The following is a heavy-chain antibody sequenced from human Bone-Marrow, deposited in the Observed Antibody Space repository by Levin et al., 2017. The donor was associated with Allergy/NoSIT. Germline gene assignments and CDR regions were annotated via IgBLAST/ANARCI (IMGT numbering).Heavy chain of an antibody. D-gene: IGHD3-16*02. Sequence: SETLSLTCTVSGGSISSGGFYWSWVRQHPGKGLEWIGYIYYSGTIYYNQSLKSRVAISVDTSKNQFSLKLTSVTAADTAVYYCARAPVGNYRYSGVYFSYWGQGTLVTVSS. V-gene: IGHV4-31*03. J-gene: IGHJ4*02. CDR1: GGSISSGGFY. CDR3: ARAPVGNYRYSGVYFSY. CDR2: IYYSGTI.